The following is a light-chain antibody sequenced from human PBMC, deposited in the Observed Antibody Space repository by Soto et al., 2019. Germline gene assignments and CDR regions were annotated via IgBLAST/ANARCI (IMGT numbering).Light chain of an antibody. CDR1: SSDVGGYNY. CDR3: SSYGGRNNLV. Sequence: QSVLTQPPSASGSPGQSVTISCTGTSSDVGGYNYVSWYQQHPGKAPKLMIYEVNKRPSGVPDRFSGSKSGNTASLTVSGLQAEDEADYYCSSYGGRNNLVFGGGTQLTVL. CDR2: EVN. J-gene: IGLJ2*01. V-gene: IGLV2-8*01.